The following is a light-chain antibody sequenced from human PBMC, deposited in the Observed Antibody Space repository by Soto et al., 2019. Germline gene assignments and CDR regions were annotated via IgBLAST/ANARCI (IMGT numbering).Light chain of an antibody. CDR3: QQYGSSPGYT. Sequence: EIVLTQSPGTLSLSPGERATLSCRASQSVRRSYLAWCQQRPGQAPRLLIYGASSRATGIPDRFSGDGSGTDFTLTISRLEPEDFAVYYCQQYGSSPGYTFGQGTKLEIK. V-gene: IGKV3-20*01. CDR2: GAS. J-gene: IGKJ2*01. CDR1: QSVRRSY.